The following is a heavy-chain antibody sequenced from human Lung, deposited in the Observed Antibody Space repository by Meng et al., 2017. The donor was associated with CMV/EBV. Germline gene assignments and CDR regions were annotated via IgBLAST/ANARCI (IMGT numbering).Heavy chain of an antibody. CDR1: DVSISNSSFF. D-gene: IGHD1-26*01. J-gene: IGHJ4*02. V-gene: IGHV4-39*01. CDR3: ARHLRGYSWPKSD. CDR2: FFHSGDT. Sequence: SXTLSLTCTVSDVSISNSSFFWGWIRQPPGKGLEWIGSFFHSGDTYSNPSLRSRVAISVDTSKNQFSLRLNSVTATDTAVYYCARHLRGYSWPKSDWGQGTXVTVSS.